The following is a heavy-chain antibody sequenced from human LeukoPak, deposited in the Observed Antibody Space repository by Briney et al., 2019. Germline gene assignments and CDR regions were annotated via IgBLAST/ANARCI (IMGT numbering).Heavy chain of an antibody. J-gene: IGHJ2*01. CDR2: GSNSGST. CDR3: ARHPRGDFWSGYYTTWYFDL. V-gene: IGHV4-61*09. D-gene: IGHD3-3*01. CDR1: GDSISRNNYY. Sequence: SETLSLTCAVSGDSISRNNYYWTWIRQPAGKGLEWIGHGSNSGSTNYNPSLKSRVTISVDTSKNQFSLKMNSVTAADTAVYYCARHPRGDFWSGYYTTWYFDLWGRGTLVTVSS.